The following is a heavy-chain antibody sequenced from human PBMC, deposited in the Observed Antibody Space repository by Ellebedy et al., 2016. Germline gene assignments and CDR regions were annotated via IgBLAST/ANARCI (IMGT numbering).Heavy chain of an antibody. CDR1: GFTFSSYW. CDR2: INSDGSST. V-gene: IGHV3-74*01. J-gene: IGHJ4*02. Sequence: GESLKISXAASGFTFSSYWMHWVRQAPGKGLVWVSRINSDGSSTSYADSVKGRFTISRDNAKNTLYLQMNSLRAEDTAVYYCARDSWGSAMGSYWGQGTLVTVSS. D-gene: IGHD5-18*01. CDR3: ARDSWGSAMGSY.